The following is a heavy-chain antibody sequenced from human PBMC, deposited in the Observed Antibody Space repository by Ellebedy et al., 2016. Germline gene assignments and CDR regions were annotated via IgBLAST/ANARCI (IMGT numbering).Heavy chain of an antibody. V-gene: IGHV1-2*02. CDR2: INPKSGGT. CDR3: GREIPGGSLGDY. CDR1: GYTFTAHY. Sequence: ASVKVSXXASGYTFTAHYMYWVRQAPGQGLEWVGWINPKSGGTSYAEKFQGRVTMTTDTSISTAYLEMSRLRSDDSAVYYCGREIPGGSLGDYWGQGTLVTVSS. D-gene: IGHD1-26*01. J-gene: IGHJ4*02.